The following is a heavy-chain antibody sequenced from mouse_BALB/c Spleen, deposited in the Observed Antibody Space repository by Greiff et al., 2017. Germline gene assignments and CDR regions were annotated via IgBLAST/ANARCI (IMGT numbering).Heavy chain of an antibody. CDR2: INPGSSTI. CDR1: GFDFSRYW. J-gene: IGHJ4*01. D-gene: IGHD4-1*01. CDR3: ARGTGRDAMDY. Sequence: EVQLQESGGGLVQPGGSLNLSCAASGFDFSRYWMSWARQAPGKGQEWIGEINPGSSTINYTPSLKDKFIISRDNAKNTLYLQMSKVRSEDTALYYCARGTGRDAMDYWGQGTSVTVSS. V-gene: IGHV4-2*02.